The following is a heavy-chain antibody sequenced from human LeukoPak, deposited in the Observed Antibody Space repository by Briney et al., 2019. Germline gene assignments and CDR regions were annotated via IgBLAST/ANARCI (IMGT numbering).Heavy chain of an antibody. CDR3: ARGSMIVVASDAFDI. CDR2: ISYDGSNK. D-gene: IGHD3-22*01. J-gene: IGHJ3*02. CDR1: GFTFSSYA. V-gene: IGHV3-30*04. Sequence: GGSLRLSCAASGFTFSSYAMHWVRQAPGKGLEWVAVISYDGSNKYYADSVKGRFTISRDNSKNTLYLQMNSLRAEDTAVYYCARGSMIVVASDAFDIWGQGTMVTVSS.